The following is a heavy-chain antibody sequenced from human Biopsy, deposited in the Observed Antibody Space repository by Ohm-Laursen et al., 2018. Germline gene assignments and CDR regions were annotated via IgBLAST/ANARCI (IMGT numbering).Heavy chain of an antibody. CDR3: ARGPHSGSHSCFDY. Sequence: ASVKVSCKAPGGTFSNYAISWVRQAPGQGLEWMGGIIPMFGTANYAQMFQGRVTISVDESTSTSYMELSSLTTEDTAIYYCARGPHSGSHSCFDYWGRGTLVTVSS. D-gene: IGHD1-26*01. V-gene: IGHV1-69*13. CDR2: IIPMFGTA. CDR1: GGTFSNYA. J-gene: IGHJ4*02.